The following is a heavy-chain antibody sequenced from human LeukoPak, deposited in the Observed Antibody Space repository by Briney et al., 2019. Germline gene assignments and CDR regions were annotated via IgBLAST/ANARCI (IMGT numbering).Heavy chain of an antibody. V-gene: IGHV3-30-3*01. CDR2: ISYDGSNK. Sequence: TGGSLRLSCAASGFTFSSYAMHWVRQVPGKGLEWVAVISYDGSNKYYAASVKGRFTISRDNSKNTLYLQMNSLRAEDTAVYYCARGYYYDSSGYFDYWGQGTLVTVSS. CDR1: GFTFSSYA. D-gene: IGHD3-22*01. J-gene: IGHJ4*02. CDR3: ARGYYYDSSGYFDY.